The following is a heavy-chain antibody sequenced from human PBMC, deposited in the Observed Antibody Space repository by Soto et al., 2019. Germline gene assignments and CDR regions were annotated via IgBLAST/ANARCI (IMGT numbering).Heavy chain of an antibody. CDR2: IYRGDAT. V-gene: IGHV3-53*01. Sequence: PGGSLRLSCAASGFPFSNYAMSWVRQAPGKGLEWVSVIYRGDATHYADSVKGRFTISRDNSKNTVYLQMNNLRAEDTAVYYCARDRSDSSRADSFDIWGPGTMVTVSS. CDR1: GFPFSNYA. CDR3: ARDRSDSSRADSFDI. D-gene: IGHD6-6*01. J-gene: IGHJ3*02.